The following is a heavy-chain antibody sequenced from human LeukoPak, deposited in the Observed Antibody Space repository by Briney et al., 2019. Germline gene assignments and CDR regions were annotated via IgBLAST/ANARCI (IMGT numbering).Heavy chain of an antibody. CDR1: GYSISSGYY. J-gene: IGHJ4*02. CDR3: ARGASYYDSSSPFDY. Sequence: SETLSLTCTVSGYSISSGYYWGWIRQPPGKGLEWIGSIYHSGSTYYNPSLKSRVTISVDTSKNQFSLKLSSVTAADTAVYYCARGASYYDSSSPFDYWGQGTLVTVSS. V-gene: IGHV4-38-2*02. D-gene: IGHD3-22*01. CDR2: IYHSGST.